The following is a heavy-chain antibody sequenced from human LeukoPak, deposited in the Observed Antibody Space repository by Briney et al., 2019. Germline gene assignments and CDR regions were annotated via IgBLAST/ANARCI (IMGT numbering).Heavy chain of an antibody. J-gene: IGHJ4*02. V-gene: IGHV3-33*01. Sequence: GRSLRLSCAASGFTFSSYGMHWVRQAPGKGLEWVAVIWYDGSNKYYADSVKGRFTISRDNSKNTLYLQMNSLRAEDTAVYYCARGYCSSTSCAPTSSSWEYFDYWGQGTLVTVSS. CDR3: ARGYCSSTSCAPTSSSWEYFDY. D-gene: IGHD2-2*01. CDR1: GFTFSSYG. CDR2: IWYDGSNK.